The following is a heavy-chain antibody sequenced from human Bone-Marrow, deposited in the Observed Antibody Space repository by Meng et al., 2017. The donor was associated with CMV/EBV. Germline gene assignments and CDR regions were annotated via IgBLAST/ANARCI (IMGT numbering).Heavy chain of an antibody. CDR2: IKQDGSEK. CDR3: ARGSFRVQTLY. J-gene: IGHJ4*02. CDR1: GFTFSSYA. D-gene: IGHD3-10*01. V-gene: IGHV3-7*01. Sequence: GGSLRLSCAASGFTFSSYAMSWVRQAPGKGLEWVANIKQDGSEKYYVDSVKGRFTISRDNAKNSLYLQMNSLRAEDTAVYYCARGSFRVQTLYWGQGTLVTVSS.